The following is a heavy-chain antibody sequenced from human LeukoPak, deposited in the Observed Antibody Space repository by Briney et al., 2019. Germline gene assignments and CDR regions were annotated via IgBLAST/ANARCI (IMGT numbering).Heavy chain of an antibody. V-gene: IGHV3-11*03. CDR1: GFIFSDYY. D-gene: IGHD1-26*01. J-gene: IGHJ4*02. CDR2: ISSGSSYT. Sequence: GGSLRLSCAASGFIFSDYYISWIRQAPGKGLEWVSYISSGSSYTNYADSVKGRFTISRDNSKNTLYLQMNSLRAEDTAVYYCAKRSPGRSGFDYWGQGTLVTVSS. CDR3: AKRSPGRSGFDY.